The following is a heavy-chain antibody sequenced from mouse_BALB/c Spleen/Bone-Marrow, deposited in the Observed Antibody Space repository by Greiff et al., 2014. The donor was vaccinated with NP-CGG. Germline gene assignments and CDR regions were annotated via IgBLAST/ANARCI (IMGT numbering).Heavy chain of an antibody. CDR3: ARQYGNYWDYFDY. CDR1: GFTFSSYG. D-gene: IGHD2-10*02. CDR2: ISSGGSYT. V-gene: IGHV5-6*01. J-gene: IGHJ2*01. Sequence: DVHLVESGGGLVKPGGSLKLSCAASGFTFSSYGMSWVRQTPDKRLEWVATISSGGSYTYYPDSVKGRFTISRDNAKNTLYLQMSSLKSEDTAMYYCARQYGNYWDYFDYWGQGTTLTVSS.